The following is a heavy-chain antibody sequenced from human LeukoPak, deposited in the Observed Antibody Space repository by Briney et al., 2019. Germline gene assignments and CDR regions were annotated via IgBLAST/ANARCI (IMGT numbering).Heavy chain of an antibody. J-gene: IGHJ3*02. Sequence: SETLSLTCTVSGGSISSYYWSWIRQPPGKGLEWIGYIYTSGSTNYNPSLKSRVTISVDTSKNQFSLKLSSVTAADTAVYYCAVTTMTTFNAFDIWGQGTMVTVSS. CDR1: GGSISSYY. CDR3: AVTTMTTFNAFDI. D-gene: IGHD4-17*01. CDR2: IYTSGST. V-gene: IGHV4-4*09.